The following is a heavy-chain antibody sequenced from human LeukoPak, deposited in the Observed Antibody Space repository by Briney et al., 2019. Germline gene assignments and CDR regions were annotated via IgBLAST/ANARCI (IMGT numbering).Heavy chain of an antibody. Sequence: SETLSLTCAVYGGSFSGYYWSWIRQPPGKGLEWIGEINHSGSTNYNPSLKSRVTISVDTSKNQFSLKLSSMTAADTAVYYCARDWSITIFGVVTRPRGWFDPWGQGTLVTVSS. J-gene: IGHJ5*02. D-gene: IGHD3-3*01. CDR1: GGSFSGYY. CDR3: ARDWSITIFGVVTRPRGWFDP. V-gene: IGHV4-34*01. CDR2: INHSGST.